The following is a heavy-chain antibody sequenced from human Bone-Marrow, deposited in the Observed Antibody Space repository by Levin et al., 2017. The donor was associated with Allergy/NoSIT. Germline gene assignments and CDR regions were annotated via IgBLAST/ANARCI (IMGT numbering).Heavy chain of an antibody. D-gene: IGHD4-17*01. CDR2: IYYSGNI. J-gene: IGHJ4*02. CDR3: ARLDYGDYVGFGDS. CDR1: GGSISSRTY. V-gene: IGHV4-39*01. Sequence: KSSETLSLTCTVSGGSISSRTYWGWIRQPPGKGLQWIGIIYYSGNIYYNPSLKSRVTISLDTAENQFSLNLTSVTAADTAVYYCARLDYGDYVGFGDSWGQGIMVTVSS.